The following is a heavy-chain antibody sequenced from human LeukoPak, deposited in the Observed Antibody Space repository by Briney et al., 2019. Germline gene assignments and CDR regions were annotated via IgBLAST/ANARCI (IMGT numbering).Heavy chain of an antibody. V-gene: IGHV4-59*01. J-gene: IGHJ4*02. Sequence: SETLSLTCTVSGGSISSYYWSWIRQPPGKGLEWIGYIYYSGSTNYNPSLKSRVTISVDTSKNQFSLKLSSVTAADTAVYYCARENIVTPPDYWGQGTLVTVSS. D-gene: IGHD2/OR15-2a*01. CDR3: ARENIVTPPDY. CDR1: GGSISSYY. CDR2: IYYSGST.